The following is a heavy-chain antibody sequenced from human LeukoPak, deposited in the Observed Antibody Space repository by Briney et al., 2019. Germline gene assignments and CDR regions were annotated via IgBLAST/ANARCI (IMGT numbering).Heavy chain of an antibody. D-gene: IGHD4-17*01. J-gene: IGHJ3*02. CDR3: ARDMTTVTTGRAFDI. V-gene: IGHV4-4*07. CDR1: GGSISGYY. CDR2: INMDGST. Sequence: SETLSLTCTVSGGSISGYYWSWSRQPAGKGLEWIGRINMDGSTTYNPSLKSRVTMSLDTPKNQFSLKLSSVTAADSAVDYCARDMTTVTTGRAFDIWGQGTMVTVSS.